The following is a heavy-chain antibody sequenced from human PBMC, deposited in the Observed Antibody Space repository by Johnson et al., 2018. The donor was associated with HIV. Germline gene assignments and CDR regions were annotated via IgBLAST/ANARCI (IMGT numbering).Heavy chain of an antibody. CDR1: GFTFSSYA. J-gene: IGHJ3*02. V-gene: IGHV3-48*04. CDR2: ISSSGSTI. CDR3: ARVGDGSGYYFDAFDI. D-gene: IGHD3-22*01. Sequence: VQLVESGGGLVQPGGSLRLSCAASGFTFSSYAMSWVRQAPGKGLEWVSAISSSGSTIYYADSVKGRFTISRDNAKNSLYLQMNSLRAEDTAVYYCARVGDGSGYYFDAFDIWGQGTMVTVSS.